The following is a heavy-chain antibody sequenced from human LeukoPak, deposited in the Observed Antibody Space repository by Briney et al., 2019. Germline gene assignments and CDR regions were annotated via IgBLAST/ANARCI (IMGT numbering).Heavy chain of an antibody. CDR1: GFTFSSYS. J-gene: IGHJ4*02. V-gene: IGHV3-21*01. CDR3: ARRKSGAVAVDY. Sequence: GGSLRLSCAASGFTFSSYSMNWVRQAPGKGLEWVSSISSSSSYIYYADSVKGRFTISRDNAKNSLYLQMNSLRAEDTAVYYCARRKSGAVAVDYWGQGTLVTVSS. D-gene: IGHD6-19*01. CDR2: ISSSSSYI.